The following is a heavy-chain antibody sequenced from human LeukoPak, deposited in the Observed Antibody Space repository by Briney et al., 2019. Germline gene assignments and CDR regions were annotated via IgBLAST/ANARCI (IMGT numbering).Heavy chain of an antibody. CDR1: GFTFSNAW. V-gene: IGHV3-15*01. CDR2: IKSEINGGTT. J-gene: IGHJ4*02. Sequence: PGGSLRLSCAASGFTFSNAWMNWVRQAPGKGLEWVGRIKSEINGGTTDYAAPVRGRFTISRDDSKNTVYLQMNSLRAEDTAVYYCAKDAPVNIVVVPAANSRGQGTLVTVSS. CDR3: AKDAPVNIVVVPAANS. D-gene: IGHD2-2*01.